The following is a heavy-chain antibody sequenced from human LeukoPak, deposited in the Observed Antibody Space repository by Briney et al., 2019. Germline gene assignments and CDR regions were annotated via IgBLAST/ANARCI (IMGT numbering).Heavy chain of an antibody. V-gene: IGHV4-34*01. CDR2: INHSGST. J-gene: IGHJ4*02. CDR3: ARGRLGGYDFFDY. Sequence: PSETLSLTCAVHGGSFSGYYWSWIRQPPGKGLEWIGEINHSGSTNYNPSLKSRVTISVDTSKNQFSLKLSSVTAADTAVYYCARGRLGGYDFFDYWGQGTLVTVSS. CDR1: GGSFSGYY. D-gene: IGHD5-12*01.